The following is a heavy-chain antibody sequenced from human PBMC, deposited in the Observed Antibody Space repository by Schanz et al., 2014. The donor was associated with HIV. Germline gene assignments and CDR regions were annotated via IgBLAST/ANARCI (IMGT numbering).Heavy chain of an antibody. V-gene: IGHV3-33*03. Sequence: QVQVVESGGGVVQPGRSLRLSCAASEFIFSSYGIHWVRQAPGKGLEWVAHMIWNNGIYYADSVKGRFTISRDDSKNTLYLQMNRLRAEDTAVYYCAKDRSSSTYKYNGLDVWGQGTTVTVSS. J-gene: IGHJ6*02. CDR2: IWNNGI. CDR1: EFIFSSYG. CDR3: AKDRSSSTYKYNGLDV. D-gene: IGHD6-6*01.